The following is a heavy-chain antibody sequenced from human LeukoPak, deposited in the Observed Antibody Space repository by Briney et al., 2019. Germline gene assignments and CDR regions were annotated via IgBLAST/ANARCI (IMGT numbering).Heavy chain of an antibody. CDR2: IKQDGSEK. J-gene: IGHJ4*02. CDR1: GFTFSSYW. D-gene: IGHD6-13*01. Sequence: GGSLRLSCAASGFTFSSYWMSWVRQAPGKGLEWVANIKQDGSEKYYVDSVKGRFTISRDNAKNSLYLQMNSLRAEDTAVYYCASYSSSWDIDYWGQGTLVTVSS. CDR3: ASYSSSWDIDY. V-gene: IGHV3-7*01.